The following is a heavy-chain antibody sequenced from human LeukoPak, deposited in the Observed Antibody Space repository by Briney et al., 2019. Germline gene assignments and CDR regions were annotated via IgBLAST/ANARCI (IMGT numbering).Heavy chain of an antibody. CDR3: ARDRGIRLFGSGSNNNPETLDI. CDR2: INPNSGDA. J-gene: IGHJ3*02. V-gene: IGHV1-2*02. Sequence: ASVKVSCKASGYSFTGYCLHWVRQAPGQGLEWMGWINPNSGDATYAVRFQGRVTMARDTSIRTAHMELSSLRSDDTAVYYCARDRGIRLFGSGSNNNPETLDIWGQVTMVTVSS. CDR1: GYSFTGYC. D-gene: IGHD3-10*01.